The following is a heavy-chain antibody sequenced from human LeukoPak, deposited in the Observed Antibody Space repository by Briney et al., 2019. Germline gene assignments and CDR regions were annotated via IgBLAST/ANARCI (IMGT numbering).Heavy chain of an antibody. CDR3: ARISSSNWYNERGAFDV. D-gene: IGHD6-13*01. V-gene: IGHV4-38-2*02. CDR2: IYHSGST. J-gene: IGHJ3*01. Sequence: SETLSLTCTVSGYSISSGYYWGWIRQPPGKGLEWIGSIYHSGSTYYNPSLKSRVTTSVDTSKNQFSLKLRSVTAADTAVYYCARISSSNWYNERGAFDVWGQGTMVTVSS. CDR1: GYSISSGYY.